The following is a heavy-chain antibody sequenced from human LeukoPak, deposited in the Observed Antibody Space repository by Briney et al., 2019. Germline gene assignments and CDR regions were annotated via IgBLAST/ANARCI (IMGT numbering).Heavy chain of an antibody. V-gene: IGHV3-21*01. CDR2: ISSSST. CDR1: GFTFSSYS. D-gene: IGHD5-24*01. CDR3: ARDYGYEIDY. J-gene: IGHJ4*02. Sequence: GGSLRLSCAASGFTFSSYSMNWVRQAPGKGLEWVSSISSSSTYADSVKGRFTISRDSAKNSLYLQMNSLRVEDTAVYYCARDYGYEIDYWGQGILVTVSS.